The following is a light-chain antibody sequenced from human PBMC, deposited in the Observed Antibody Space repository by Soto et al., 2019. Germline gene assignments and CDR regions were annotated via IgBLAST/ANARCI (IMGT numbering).Light chain of an antibody. CDR3: ISYTDRQSYL. Sequence: QSVLTQPASVSGSPGQSITISCSGTSSDIGSYNHVAWYQQFPGKSPKLMIYALSDRPPGVSARFSGSKSGITASLTISGLQTEDEADYYCISYTDRQSYLFGTGTKATVL. CDR2: ALS. CDR1: SSDIGSYNH. V-gene: IGLV2-14*03. J-gene: IGLJ1*01.